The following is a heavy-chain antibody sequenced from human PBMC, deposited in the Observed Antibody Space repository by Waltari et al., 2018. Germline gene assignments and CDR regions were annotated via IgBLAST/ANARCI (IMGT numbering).Heavy chain of an antibody. Sequence: QVQLQESGPGLVKPSETLSLTCTVSGGSISSHYWSWIRQPPGKGLEWIGYIYYSGSTNCNPSLKSRVTISVDTSKNQFSLKLSSVTAADTAVYYCASQELWREAFDIWGQGTMVTVSS. CDR1: GGSISSHY. CDR3: ASQELWREAFDI. V-gene: IGHV4-59*11. J-gene: IGHJ3*02. CDR2: IYYSGST. D-gene: IGHD6-19*01.